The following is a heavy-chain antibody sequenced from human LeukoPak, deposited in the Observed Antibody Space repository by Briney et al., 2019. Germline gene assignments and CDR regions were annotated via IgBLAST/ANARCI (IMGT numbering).Heavy chain of an antibody. CDR2: VHYSGTS. Sequence: TSETLSLTCTVSGVSIFSFYWNWVRQAPGRGLEWIGYVHYSGTSNYNPSLKSRVTISVDTSKSQFSLKLTSATAADTAVYYCATGRSIRYFDYWGQGALLTVSS. V-gene: IGHV4-59*12. CDR1: GVSIFSFY. J-gene: IGHJ4*01. D-gene: IGHD3-9*01. CDR3: ATGRSIRYFDY.